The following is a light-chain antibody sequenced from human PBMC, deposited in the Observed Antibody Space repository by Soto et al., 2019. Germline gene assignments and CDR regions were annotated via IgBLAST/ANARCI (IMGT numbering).Light chain of an antibody. CDR2: KAS. CDR1: QSVNRF. J-gene: IGKJ4*01. Sequence: DIQMTQSPSSLSAFVGDRVTITCRASQSVNRFLNWYQQKPGKAPKLLIYKASSLQSGVPSRFSGGGSGTDFTLTISSLQPEDVAAYYCQKYNSAPLTFGGGTKVDIK. V-gene: IGKV1-39*01. CDR3: QKYNSAPLT.